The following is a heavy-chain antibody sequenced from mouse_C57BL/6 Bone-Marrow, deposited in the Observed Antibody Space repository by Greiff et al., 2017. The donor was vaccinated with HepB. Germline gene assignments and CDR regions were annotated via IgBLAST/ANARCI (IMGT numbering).Heavy chain of an antibody. CDR1: GFTFSSYA. V-gene: IGHV5-4*03. J-gene: IGHJ4*01. Sequence: EVKVVESGGGLVKPGGSLKLSCAASGFTFSSYAMSWVRQTPEKRLEWVATISDGGSYTYYPGNVKGRFTISRDNAKNNLYLQMSHLKSEDTAMYYCARGSPLFYYGSSHYYAMDYWGQGTSVTVSS. D-gene: IGHD1-1*01. CDR3: ARGSPLFYYGSSHYYAMDY. CDR2: ISDGGSYT.